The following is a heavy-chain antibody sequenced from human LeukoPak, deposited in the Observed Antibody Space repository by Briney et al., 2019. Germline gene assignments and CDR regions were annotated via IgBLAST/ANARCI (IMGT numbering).Heavy chain of an antibody. Sequence: MSSETLSLTCTVSGGSISSYYWSWIRQPPGKGLEWIGYISHSGSTNYNPSLKSRVTISADTSKNQFSLKLSSVTAADTAVYYCARERYYYGSGSLHYYYYMDVWGKGTTVTISS. CDR2: ISHSGST. CDR1: GGSISSYY. D-gene: IGHD3-10*01. CDR3: ARERYYYGSGSLHYYYYMDV. J-gene: IGHJ6*03. V-gene: IGHV4-59*01.